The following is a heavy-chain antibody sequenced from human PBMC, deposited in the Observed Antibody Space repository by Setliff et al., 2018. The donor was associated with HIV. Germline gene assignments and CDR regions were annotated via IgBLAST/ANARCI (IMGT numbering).Heavy chain of an antibody. J-gene: IGHJ2*01. CDR1: GGSISSHY. CDR2: IYYSGST. CDR3: ARSTDFGAVIMGDGPYWYFDL. Sequence: SETLSLTCTVSGGSISSHYWSWIRQPPGKGLEWIGYIYYSGSTNYNPSLKSRVTISVDTSKNQFSLKLSSVTAADTAVYYCARSTDFGAVIMGDGPYWYFDLWGRGTLVTVSS. V-gene: IGHV4-59*11. D-gene: IGHD3-3*01.